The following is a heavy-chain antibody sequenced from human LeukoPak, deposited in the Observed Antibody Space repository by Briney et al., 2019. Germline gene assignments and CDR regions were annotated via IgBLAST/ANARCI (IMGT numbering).Heavy chain of an antibody. CDR3: ARRYYDSSGYYYYGMDV. CDR1: GGSFSGYY. CDR2: INHSGST. J-gene: IGHJ6*02. Sequence: SETLSLTCAVYGGSFSGYYWSWIRQPPGKGLEWIGEINHSGSTNYNPSLKSRVNISVDTSRNQFSLKLSSVTAADTAVYYCARRYYDSSGYYYYGMDVWGQGTTVIVSS. D-gene: IGHD3-22*01. V-gene: IGHV4-34*01.